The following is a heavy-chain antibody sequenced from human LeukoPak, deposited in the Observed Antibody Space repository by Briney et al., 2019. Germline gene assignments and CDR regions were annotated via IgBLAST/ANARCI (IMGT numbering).Heavy chain of an antibody. J-gene: IGHJ4*02. D-gene: IGHD3-10*01. CDR2: ISGVGGST. V-gene: IGHV3-23*01. Sequence: GGSLRLSCAASGFTFSSYAMSWVRQAPGEWLGWVSAISGVGGSTYYSDSVKERFTISRDNSNNTLYLQMNSLRAEDTAVYYCATLWFGESDDYWGQGTLVTVSS. CDR3: ATLWFGESDDY. CDR1: GFTFSSYA.